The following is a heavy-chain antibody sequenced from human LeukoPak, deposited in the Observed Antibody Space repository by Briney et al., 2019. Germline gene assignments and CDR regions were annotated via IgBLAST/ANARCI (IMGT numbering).Heavy chain of an antibody. CDR2: IFYSGST. D-gene: IGHD5-12*01. V-gene: IGHV4-31*03. Sequence: SQTLSLTCTVSGGSISSGGYYWSWIRQHPEKGLEWIGYIFYSGSTYYNPSLKSRVTISVDTSKNQFSLKLSSVTAADTAVYYCARGGYEGVRPNNRSDDWGQGTLVTVSS. CDR1: GGSISSGGYY. CDR3: ARGGYEGVRPNNRSDD. J-gene: IGHJ4*02.